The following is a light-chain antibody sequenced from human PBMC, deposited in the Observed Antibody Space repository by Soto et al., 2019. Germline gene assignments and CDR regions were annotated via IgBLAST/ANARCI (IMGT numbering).Light chain of an antibody. CDR2: DAS. CDR1: QSVSSNY. CDR3: QQYGRSRT. Sequence: EIVLTQSPGTLSLSPGEGATLSCRASQSVSSNYLAWYQQKPGQAPRLLIYDASSRATGIPDRFSGSGSGTDFTLTISRLEPEDFAVYHCQQYGRSRTFGQGTKVDIK. V-gene: IGKV3-20*01. J-gene: IGKJ2*01.